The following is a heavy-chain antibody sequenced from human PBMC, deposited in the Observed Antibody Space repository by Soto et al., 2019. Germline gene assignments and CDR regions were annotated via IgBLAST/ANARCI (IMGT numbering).Heavy chain of an antibody. CDR3: ARIGIRAVPAATYYYYYGMDV. D-gene: IGHD2-2*01. CDR2: INHSGST. Sequence: SETLSLTCAVYGGSFSGYYWSWIRQPPGKGLEWIGEINHSGSTNYNPSLKSRVTISVDTSKNQFSLKLSSVTAADTAVYYCARIGIRAVPAATYYYYYGMDVWGQGTTVTVSS. CDR1: GGSFSGYY. V-gene: IGHV4-34*01. J-gene: IGHJ6*02.